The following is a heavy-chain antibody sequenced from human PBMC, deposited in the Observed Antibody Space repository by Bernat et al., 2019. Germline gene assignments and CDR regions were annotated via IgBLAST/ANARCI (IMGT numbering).Heavy chain of an antibody. Sequence: EVQLVESGGGLVQPGGSLRLSCAASGFTFSSYSMNWVRQAPGKGLEWSSYISSSSSTRYYADSMKGRFSLSRDKAKNSLYLQMNSLRAEDTAVYYCARDASGCSSTSCSLGWFDPWGQGTLVTVSS. V-gene: IGHV3-48*01. CDR1: GFTFSSYS. D-gene: IGHD2-2*01. CDR2: ISSSSSTR. J-gene: IGHJ5*02. CDR3: ARDASGCSSTSCSLGWFDP.